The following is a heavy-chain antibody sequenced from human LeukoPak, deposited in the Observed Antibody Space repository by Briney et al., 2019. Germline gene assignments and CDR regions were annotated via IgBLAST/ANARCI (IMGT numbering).Heavy chain of an antibody. CDR2: IHSDGRT. CDR3: AREDVDYYDSSGYLDV. J-gene: IGHJ6*04. D-gene: IGHD3-22*01. Sequence: GESLRLSCAASGFTVSSNYMSWVRQTPGKGLEWVSVIHSDGRTYYAESVKGRFTISRDNSKNTLHLQMNSLRAEDTAVYYCAREDVDYYDSSGYLDVWGKGTTVTVSS. CDR1: GFTVSSNY. V-gene: IGHV3-53*01.